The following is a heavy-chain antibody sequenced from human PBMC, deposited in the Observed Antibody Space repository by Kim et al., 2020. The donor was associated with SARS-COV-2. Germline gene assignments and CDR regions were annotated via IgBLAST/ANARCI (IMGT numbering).Heavy chain of an antibody. V-gene: IGHV3-23*01. Sequence: GGSLRLSCAASGFTFSSYAMSWVRQAPGKGLEWVSAISGSGGSTYYADSVKGRFTISRDNSKNTLYLQMNSLRAEDTAVYYCAKDRDFGVVPAACFWDYWGQGTLGTVSS. J-gene: IGHJ4*02. CDR2: ISGSGGST. D-gene: IGHD2-2*01. CDR3: AKDRDFGVVPAACFWDY. CDR1: GFTFSSYA.